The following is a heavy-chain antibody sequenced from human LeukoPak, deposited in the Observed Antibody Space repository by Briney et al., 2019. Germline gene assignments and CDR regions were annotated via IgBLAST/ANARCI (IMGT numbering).Heavy chain of an antibody. CDR3: ATSSSWGLYYFDY. J-gene: IGHJ4*02. D-gene: IGHD6-13*01. Sequence: PSETLSLTCTVSGGSVSSGSYYWSWIRQPPGKGLEWIGYIYYSGSTNYNPSLKSRVTISVDTSKNQFSLKLSSVTVADTAVYYCATSSSWGLYYFDYWGQGTLVTVSS. CDR2: IYYSGST. CDR1: GGSVSSGSYY. V-gene: IGHV4-61*01.